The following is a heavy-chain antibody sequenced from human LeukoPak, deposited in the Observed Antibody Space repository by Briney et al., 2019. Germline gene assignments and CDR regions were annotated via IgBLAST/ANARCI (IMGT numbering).Heavy chain of an antibody. CDR2: ISGSGGST. D-gene: IGHD3-9*01. V-gene: IGHV3-23*01. Sequence: GGSLRLSCAASGFTFSSYAMSWVRQAPGKGLEWVSAISGSGGSTYYADSVKGRFTISRDNSKNTLYLQMNSLRAEDTAVYYCAKDAEYYDILTGYYQGASDYWGQGTLVTVSS. J-gene: IGHJ4*02. CDR1: GFTFSSYA. CDR3: AKDAEYYDILTGYYQGASDY.